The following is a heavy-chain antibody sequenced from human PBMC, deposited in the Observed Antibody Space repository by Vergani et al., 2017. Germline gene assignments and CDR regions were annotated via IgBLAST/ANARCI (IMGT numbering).Heavy chain of an antibody. D-gene: IGHD2-2*01. CDR3: AREPYCSSTSCYGYYFDY. J-gene: IGHJ4*02. V-gene: IGHV1-18*04. CDR1: GYTFTSYG. Sequence: QVQLVQSGAEVKKPGASVKVSCKASGYTFTSYGISWVRQAPGQGLEWMGWISAYNGNTNYAQKLQGRFTMTIDTSTSTAYMELRSLRSDDTAVYYCAREPYCSSTSCYGYYFDYWGQGTLVTVSS. CDR2: ISAYNGNT.